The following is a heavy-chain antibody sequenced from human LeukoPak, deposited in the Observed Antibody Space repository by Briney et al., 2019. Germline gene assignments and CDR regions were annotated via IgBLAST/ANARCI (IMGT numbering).Heavy chain of an antibody. CDR2: ISGSGGST. CDR3: AKEGGETQQWLVSFDY. D-gene: IGHD6-19*01. V-gene: IGHV3-23*01. CDR1: GFTFSSYA. J-gene: IGHJ4*02. Sequence: AGGSLRLSCAASGFTFSSYAMSWVRQAPGKGLEWVSAISGSGGSTYYADSVKGRFTISRDNSKNTLYLQMNSLRAEDTAVYYCAKEGGETQQWLVSFDYWGQGTLVTVPS.